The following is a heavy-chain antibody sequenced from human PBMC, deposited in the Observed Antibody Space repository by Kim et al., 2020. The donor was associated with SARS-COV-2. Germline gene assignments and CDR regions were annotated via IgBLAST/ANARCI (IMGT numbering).Heavy chain of an antibody. CDR1: GFTFDDYA. Sequence: GGSLRLSCAASGFTFDDYAMHWVRQAPGKGLEWVSLISGDGGSTYYADSVKGRFTISRDNSKNSLYLQMNSLRTEDTALYYCAKEYYDYVWGSYRYYYYYYGMDVWGQGTTVTVSS. D-gene: IGHD3-16*02. CDR2: ISGDGGST. V-gene: IGHV3-43*02. J-gene: IGHJ6*02. CDR3: AKEYYDYVWGSYRYYYYYYGMDV.